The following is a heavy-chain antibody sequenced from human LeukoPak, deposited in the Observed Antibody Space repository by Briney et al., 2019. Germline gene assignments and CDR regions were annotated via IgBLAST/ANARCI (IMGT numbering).Heavy chain of an antibody. D-gene: IGHD3-9*01. CDR1: GFTFSNYA. CDR3: ARAQAYYDILTGYYSGYLDY. J-gene: IGHJ4*02. V-gene: IGHV3-30*04. CDR2: ISYDGSNK. Sequence: GGSLRLSCAASGFTFSNYAMHWVRQAPGKGLEWVAVISYDGSNKYYADSVKGRFTISRDNSKNTLYLQMNSLRAEDTAVYYCARAQAYYDILTGYYSGYLDYWGPGTLVTVSS.